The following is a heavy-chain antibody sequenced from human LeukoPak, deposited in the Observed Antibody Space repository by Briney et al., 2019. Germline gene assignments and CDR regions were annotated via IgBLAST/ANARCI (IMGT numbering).Heavy chain of an antibody. CDR3: ARPRGSKLFWGLYYYMDV. CDR2: IYYSGST. Sequence: PSETLSLTCTVSGGSISSSSYYWGWIRQPPGKGLEWIGSIYYSGSTYYNPSLKSRVTISVDTSKNQFSLKLSSVTAADTAVYYCARPRGSKLFWGLYYYMDVWGKGTTVTVSS. D-gene: IGHD7-27*01. CDR1: GGSISSSSYY. V-gene: IGHV4-39*01. J-gene: IGHJ6*03.